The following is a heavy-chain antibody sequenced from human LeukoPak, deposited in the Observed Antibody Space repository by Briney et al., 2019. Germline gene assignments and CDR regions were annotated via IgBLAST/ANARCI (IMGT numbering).Heavy chain of an antibody. J-gene: IGHJ4*02. Sequence: ASVKVSCKASGYTFTGYYMHWVRQAPGQGLEWMGWISAYNGNTNYAQKLQGRVTMTTDTSTSTAYMELRSLRSDDTAVYYCARSGPLYDILTGYTPGNFDYWGQGTLVTVSS. D-gene: IGHD3-9*01. V-gene: IGHV1-18*04. CDR3: ARSGPLYDILTGYTPGNFDY. CDR1: GYTFTGYY. CDR2: ISAYNGNT.